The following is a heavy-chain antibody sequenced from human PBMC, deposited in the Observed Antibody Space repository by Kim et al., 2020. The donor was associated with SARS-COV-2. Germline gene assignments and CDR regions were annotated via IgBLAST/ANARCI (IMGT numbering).Heavy chain of an antibody. CDR2: FDPEDGET. J-gene: IGHJ6*02. V-gene: IGHV1-24*01. CDR3: ATVPKKYYDILTGFPARYYGMDV. CDR1: GYTLTELS. Sequence: VKVSCKVSGYTLTELSMHWVRQAPGKGLEWMGGFDPEDGETIYAQKFQGRVTMTEDTSTDTAYMELSSLRSEDTAVYYCATVPKKYYDILTGFPARYYGMDVWGQGTTVTVSS. D-gene: IGHD3-9*01.